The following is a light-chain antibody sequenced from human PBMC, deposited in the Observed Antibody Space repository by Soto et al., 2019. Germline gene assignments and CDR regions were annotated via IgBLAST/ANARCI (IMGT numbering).Light chain of an antibody. J-gene: IGLJ3*02. V-gene: IGLV2-14*03. Sequence: QSALTQPAPMSGSPGQSITISCTGTSDDVGGYDFVSWYQQHPGKVPRLIIYDFIKRPSGVSHRFSGSKSGNTASLTISGLQIEDEADYYCASYTSSSTYLFGGGTKLTVL. CDR2: DFI. CDR3: ASYTSSSTYL. CDR1: SDDVGGYDF.